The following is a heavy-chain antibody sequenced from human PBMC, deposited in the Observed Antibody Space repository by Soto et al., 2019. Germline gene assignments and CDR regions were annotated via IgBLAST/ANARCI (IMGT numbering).Heavy chain of an antibody. CDR1: GFTFSSYW. CDR3: ATATYGSGKDYFDY. CDR2: IKQDGSEK. V-gene: IGHV3-7*01. J-gene: IGHJ4*02. D-gene: IGHD3-10*01. Sequence: GGSLRLSCAASGFTFSSYWMSWVRQAPGKGLEWVANIKQDGSEKYYVDSVKGRFTISRDNAKNSLYLQMNSLRAEDTAVYYCATATYGSGKDYFDYWGQGTLVTVSS.